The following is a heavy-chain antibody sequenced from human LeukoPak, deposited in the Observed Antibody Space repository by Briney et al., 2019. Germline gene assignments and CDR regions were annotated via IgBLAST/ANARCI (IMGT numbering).Heavy chain of an antibody. CDR3: ASDEPYCGGDCYFGDAFDI. CDR2: VSESGGST. Sequence: PGGSLRLSCAASGFTFSSYSMSWVRQAPGKGLEWVSSVSESGGSTYYSDSVRGRFTIPRDNSKNTLYLQVNSLRAEDTAVYYCASDEPYCGGDCYFGDAFDIWGQGTMVTVSS. CDR1: GFTFSSYS. J-gene: IGHJ3*02. V-gene: IGHV3-23*01. D-gene: IGHD2-21*02.